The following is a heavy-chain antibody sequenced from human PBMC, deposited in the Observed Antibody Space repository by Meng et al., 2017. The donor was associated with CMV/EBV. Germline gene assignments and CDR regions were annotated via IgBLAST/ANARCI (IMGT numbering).Heavy chain of an antibody. CDR3: ARVSDFWTEGGLDD. V-gene: IGHV3-7*01. CDR1: GFTFSSYW. CDR2: IKQDGSEK. J-gene: IGHJ4*02. Sequence: GGSLRLSCAASGFTFSSYWMSWVRQAPGKGLEWVANIKQDGSEKYYVDSVKGRFTISRDNAKNSLYLQMNSLRAEDTAVYYCARVSDFWTEGGLDDWGQGTLVTVSS. D-gene: IGHD3-3*01.